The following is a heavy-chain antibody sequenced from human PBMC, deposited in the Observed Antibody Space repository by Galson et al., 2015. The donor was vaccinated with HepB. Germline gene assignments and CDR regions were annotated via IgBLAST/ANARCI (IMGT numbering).Heavy chain of an antibody. V-gene: IGHV7-4-1*02. J-gene: IGHJ4*02. D-gene: IGHD5-24*01. CDR2: INTNTGNP. CDR3: ARAYPFSDGYNTDSGGIIGY. Sequence: SVKVSCRASGYTFTSYAMNWVRQAPGQGLEWMGWINTNTGNPTYAQGFTGRFVFSLDTSVSTAYLQISSLKAEDTAVYYCARAYPFSDGYNTDSGGIIGYWGQGTLVTVSS. CDR1: GYTFTSYA.